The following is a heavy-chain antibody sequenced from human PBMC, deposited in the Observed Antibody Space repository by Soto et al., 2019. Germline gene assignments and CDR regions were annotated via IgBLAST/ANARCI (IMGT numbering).Heavy chain of an antibody. D-gene: IGHD3-10*01. V-gene: IGHV4-61*01. CDR3: SYGSSFDY. CDR1: GASLRSGTYY. J-gene: IGHJ4*02. CDR2: ISHSGRT. Sequence: SETLSLTCTVSGASLRSGTYYWSWIRQPPGKGLEWIGYISHSGRTNYDPSLKSRLTMSVDTSQNQFSLQLNSVTAADTAVYYCSYGSSFDYWGQGTLVTVSS.